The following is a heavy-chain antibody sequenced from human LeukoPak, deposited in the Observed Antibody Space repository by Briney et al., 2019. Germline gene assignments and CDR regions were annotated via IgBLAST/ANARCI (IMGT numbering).Heavy chain of an antibody. D-gene: IGHD3-10*01. CDR1: GYTFTSYD. CDR3: ARGLDGLLWFGESPLDY. Sequence: ASVKVSCKASGYTFTSYDINWVRQATGQGLEWMGWMNPNSGNTGYAQKFQGRVTMTRNTSISTAYMELSSLRSEDTAVYYCARGLDGLLWFGESPLDYWGQGTLVTVSS. J-gene: IGHJ4*02. V-gene: IGHV1-8*01. CDR2: MNPNSGNT.